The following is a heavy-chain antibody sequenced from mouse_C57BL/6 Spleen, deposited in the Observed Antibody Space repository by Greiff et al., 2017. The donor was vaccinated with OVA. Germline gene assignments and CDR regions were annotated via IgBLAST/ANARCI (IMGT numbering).Heavy chain of an antibody. V-gene: IGHV1-64*01. Sequence: QVQLQQPGAELVKPGASVKLSCKASGYTFTSSWMHWVKQRPGQGLEWIGMIHPNSGSTNYNEKFKSKATMTVDKSSSTAYMQLSSLTSEDSAVYYCVSDGYYDNFDYWGQGTTLTVSS. CDR1: GYTFTSSW. J-gene: IGHJ2*01. CDR2: IHPNSGST. CDR3: VSDGYYDNFDY. D-gene: IGHD2-3*01.